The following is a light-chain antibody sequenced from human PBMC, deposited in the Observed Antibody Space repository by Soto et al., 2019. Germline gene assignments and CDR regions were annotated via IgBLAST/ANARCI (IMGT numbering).Light chain of an antibody. CDR3: QQYGTSPRT. CDR1: QRVSSDY. J-gene: IGKJ1*01. Sequence: EIVLTQSPGTLSLSPGERATLSCRASQRVSSDYLAWYQQKPGQAPRLLIYGASSRATGIPDRFSGSGSGTDFTITISRLEPEDFAVYYCQQYGTSPRTFGQGTKVEI. CDR2: GAS. V-gene: IGKV3-20*01.